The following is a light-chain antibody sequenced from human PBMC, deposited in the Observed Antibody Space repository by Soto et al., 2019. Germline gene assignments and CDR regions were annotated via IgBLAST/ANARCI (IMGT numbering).Light chain of an antibody. CDR3: QQDDNWPPFT. Sequence: EIVMTQSPATLSVSPGERATLSCRASQSVSSNLALYQQKPGQAPSLLLYGASTRATGIPARFSGSGSGTEFTLTVRRLQSEDFAGYYCQQDDNWPPFTFGPGTKVDIK. CDR1: QSVSSN. J-gene: IGKJ3*01. CDR2: GAS. V-gene: IGKV3-15*01.